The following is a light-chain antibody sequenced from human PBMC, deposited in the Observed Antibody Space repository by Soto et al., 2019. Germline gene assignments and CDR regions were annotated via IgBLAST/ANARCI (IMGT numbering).Light chain of an antibody. Sequence: DIVMTQSPASLTVPLGERATINCKYSQSVLYSSTNKNYLAWYQQKPGQPPKLLIYWASTRQSGVPDRFSGSGSGTDFTLTISSLQAEDVAVYYCQQYYSTPLSFGPGTKLNI. J-gene: IGKJ3*01. CDR3: QQYYSTPLS. CDR1: QSVLYSSTNKNY. V-gene: IGKV4-1*01. CDR2: WAS.